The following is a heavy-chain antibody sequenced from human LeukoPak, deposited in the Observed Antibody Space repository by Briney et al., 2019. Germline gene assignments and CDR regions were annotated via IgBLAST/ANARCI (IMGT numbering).Heavy chain of an antibody. CDR1: GGSISTYY. D-gene: IGHD6-13*01. Sequence: SESLCLTCTVSGGSISTYYWSWIRQPPGKGLEWIGYIYYSGSTNYNPSLKSRVTISVDTSKNQFSLKLSSVTAADTAVYYCARDLLTHDGYSSNSFDFWGQGIIAIGSS. V-gene: IGHV4-59*01. J-gene: IGHJ4*02. CDR2: IYYSGST. CDR3: ARDLLTHDGYSSNSFDF.